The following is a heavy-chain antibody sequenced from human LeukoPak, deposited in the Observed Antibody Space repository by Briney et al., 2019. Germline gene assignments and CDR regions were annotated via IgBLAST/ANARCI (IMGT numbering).Heavy chain of an antibody. Sequence: SETLSLTCTVSGYSISSGYYWSWIRQPPGKGLEWIGYIYYSGSTDYNPSLKSRVTISVDTSKNQFSLKLSSVTAADTAVYCCARLYSRGAFDIWGQGTMVTVSS. CDR2: IYYSGST. J-gene: IGHJ3*02. D-gene: IGHD2-8*01. V-gene: IGHV4-61*01. CDR1: GYSISSGYY. CDR3: ARLYSRGAFDI.